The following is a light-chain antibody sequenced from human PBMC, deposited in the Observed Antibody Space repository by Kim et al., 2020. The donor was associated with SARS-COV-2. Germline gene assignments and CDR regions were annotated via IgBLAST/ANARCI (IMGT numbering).Light chain of an antibody. J-gene: IGKJ2*01. CDR1: QSISSY. V-gene: IGKV1-39*01. CDR2: AAS. Sequence: SASVGDSVTITCRASQSISSYLNWYQQKPGKAPKLLIYAASSLQSGVPSRFSGSGSGTDFTLTISSLQPEDFATYYCQQGYSTPRTFGQGTKLEI. CDR3: QQGYSTPRT.